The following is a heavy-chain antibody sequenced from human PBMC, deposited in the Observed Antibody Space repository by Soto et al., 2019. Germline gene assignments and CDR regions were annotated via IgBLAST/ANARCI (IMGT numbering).Heavy chain of an antibody. V-gene: IGHV4-34*01. Sequence: LPETLSLTCAVYGGSFSGYYWSWIRQPPGKGLEWIGEINHSGSTNYNPSLKSRVTISVDTSKNQFSLKLSSVTAADTAVYYCASHPYCSSTSCYTGDYWGQGTLVTVSS. CDR3: ASHPYCSSTSCYTGDY. CDR1: GGSFSGYY. J-gene: IGHJ4*02. CDR2: INHSGST. D-gene: IGHD2-2*02.